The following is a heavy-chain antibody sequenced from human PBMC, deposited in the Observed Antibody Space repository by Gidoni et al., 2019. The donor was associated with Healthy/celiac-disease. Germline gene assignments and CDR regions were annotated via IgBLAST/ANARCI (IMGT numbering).Heavy chain of an antibody. Sequence: QVQLVESGGGVVQPGRSLRLSCAASGFTFSSYAMHWVRQAPGKGLEWVAVISYDGSNKYYADSVKGRFTISRDNSKNTLYLQMNSLRAEDTAVYYCARDGIVVVVAATSYFDYWGQGTLVTVSS. CDR2: ISYDGSNK. CDR3: ARDGIVVVVAATSYFDY. V-gene: IGHV3-30-3*01. J-gene: IGHJ4*02. CDR1: GFTFSSYA. D-gene: IGHD2-15*01.